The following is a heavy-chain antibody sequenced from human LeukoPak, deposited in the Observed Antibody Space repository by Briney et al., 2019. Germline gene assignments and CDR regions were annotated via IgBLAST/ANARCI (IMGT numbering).Heavy chain of an antibody. J-gene: IGHJ4*02. CDR3: ASNYGPTYY. V-gene: IGHV3-33*01. CDR2: IWYDGSNK. D-gene: IGHD3-10*01. Sequence: PGGSLRLSCAASGSTFSSYGMHWVHQAPGKGLEWVAVIWYDGSNKYYADSVKGRFTISRDNSKNTLYLQMNSLRAEDTAVHYCASNYGPTYYWGQGTLVTVSS. CDR1: GSTFSSYG.